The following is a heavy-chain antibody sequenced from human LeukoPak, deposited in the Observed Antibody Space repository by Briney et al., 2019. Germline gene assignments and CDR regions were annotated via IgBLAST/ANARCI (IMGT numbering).Heavy chain of an antibody. CDR1: GFTFSSYG. D-gene: IGHD5-18*01. CDR3: ARVSNRYTYGYDASDM. J-gene: IGHJ3*02. Sequence: GGSLRLSCAASGFTFSSYGMSWVRQAPGKGLEWVSAISGSGGSTYYADSVKGRFTISRDNSKNTLYLQMNSLRAEDTAVYYCARVSNRYTYGYDASDMWGQGTMVTVSS. CDR2: ISGSGGST. V-gene: IGHV3-23*01.